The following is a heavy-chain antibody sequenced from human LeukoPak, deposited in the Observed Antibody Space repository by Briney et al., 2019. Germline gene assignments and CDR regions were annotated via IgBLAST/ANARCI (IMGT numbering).Heavy chain of an antibody. CDR3: AKHVEHAAYFRY. CDR2: ISDSGTT. Sequence: PSETPSLTCAVAGVPVNDFHWSWIRQSPGRGLEWLGWISDSGTTNYNPSFRSRLAISADTSKSQLSLELTSVTAADTAVYYCAKHVEHAAYFRYWGQGSLVTVSS. CDR1: GVPVNDFH. V-gene: IGHV4-59*08. D-gene: IGHD1/OR15-1a*01. J-gene: IGHJ4*02.